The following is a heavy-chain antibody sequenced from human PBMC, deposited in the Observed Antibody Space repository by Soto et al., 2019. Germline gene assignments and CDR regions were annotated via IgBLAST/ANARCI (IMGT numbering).Heavy chain of an antibody. J-gene: IGHJ4*02. CDR1: GFTFDDYA. CDR3: AKCPAAIYLGFDY. V-gene: IGHV3-9*01. CDR2: ISWNSGSI. Sequence: EVQLVESGGGLVQPGRYLRLPCAASGFTFDDYAMHWVRQAPGKGLEWVSGISWNSGSIGYADSVKGRFTISRDNAKNSLYLQMNSLRAEDTALYYCAKCPAAIYLGFDYWGQGTLVTVSS. D-gene: IGHD2-2*01.